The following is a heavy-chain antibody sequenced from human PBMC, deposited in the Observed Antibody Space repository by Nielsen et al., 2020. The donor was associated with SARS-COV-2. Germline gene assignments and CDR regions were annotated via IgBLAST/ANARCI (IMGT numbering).Heavy chain of an antibody. Sequence: WLRQPPGKGLEWVASIKQDGSEKYYVDSVKGRFTISRDNAKNSLYLQMNSLRAEDTAVYYCARDPMRLRCLEWLSDGMDVWGQGTTVTVSS. D-gene: IGHD3-3*01. V-gene: IGHV3-7*03. CDR3: ARDPMRLRCLEWLSDGMDV. J-gene: IGHJ6*02. CDR2: IKQDGSEK.